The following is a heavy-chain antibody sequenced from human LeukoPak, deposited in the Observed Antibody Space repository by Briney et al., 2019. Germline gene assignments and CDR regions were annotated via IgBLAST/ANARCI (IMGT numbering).Heavy chain of an antibody. J-gene: IGHJ4*03. CDR1: GFTFSSYA. CDR2: ISGSGGST. CDR3: AKDGRAKGSGSYPSYFDY. Sequence: GGSLRLSCAASGFTFSSYAMSWVRQAPGKGLEWVSAISGSGGSTYYADSVKGRFTISRDNSKNTLYLQMNSLRAEDTAVYYCAKDGRAKGSGSYPSYFDYWGQGTTVSVSS. V-gene: IGHV3-23*01. D-gene: IGHD3-10*01.